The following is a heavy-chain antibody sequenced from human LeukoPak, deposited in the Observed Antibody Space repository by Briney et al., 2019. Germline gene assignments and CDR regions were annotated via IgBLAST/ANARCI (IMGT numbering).Heavy chain of an antibody. Sequence: PGGSLRLSCAASGFTFYTIGMHWVRQAPGKGLEWVAVISFDGSIKYYADPVKGRFTISRDNSKNTLFLQMNSLRPEDTAVYYCAKDRNVGLDAIDVWGQGTLVTVSS. V-gene: IGHV3-30*18. D-gene: IGHD3-10*02. CDR1: GFTFYTIG. CDR3: AKDRNVGLDAIDV. CDR2: ISFDGSIK. J-gene: IGHJ3*01.